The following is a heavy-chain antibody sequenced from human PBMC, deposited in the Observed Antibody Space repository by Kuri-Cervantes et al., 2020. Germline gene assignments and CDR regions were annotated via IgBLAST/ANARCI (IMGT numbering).Heavy chain of an antibody. CDR3: ARGAQRYYYDSSGYKDY. CDR1: GYTFTSYD. D-gene: IGHD3-22*01. Sequence: ASVKVSCKASGYTFTSYDINWVRQAPGQGLEWMGWINPNSGGTNYAQKFQGRVTMTRDTSTSTVYMELSSLRSEDTAVYYCARGAQRYYYDSSGYKDYWGQGTLVTVSS. V-gene: IGHV1-2*02. J-gene: IGHJ4*02. CDR2: INPNSGGT.